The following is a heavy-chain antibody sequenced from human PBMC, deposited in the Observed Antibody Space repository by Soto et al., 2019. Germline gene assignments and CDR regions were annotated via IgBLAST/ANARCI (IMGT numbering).Heavy chain of an antibody. CDR1: GGSFSGYY. V-gene: IGHV4-34*01. CDR3: ARKSSSWPKYYFDY. CDR2: INHSGST. J-gene: IGHJ4*02. D-gene: IGHD6-13*01. Sequence: SETLSLTCAVYGGSFSGYYWSWIRQPPGKGLEWIGEINHSGSTNYNPSLKSRVTISVDTSKNQFSLKLSSVTAADTAVYYCARKSSSWPKYYFDYWGRGTLVTVSS.